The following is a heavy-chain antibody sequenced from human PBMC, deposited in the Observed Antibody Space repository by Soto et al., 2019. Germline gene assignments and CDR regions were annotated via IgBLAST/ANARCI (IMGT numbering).Heavy chain of an antibody. D-gene: IGHD6-13*01. CDR1: GYTFTSYG. Sequence: QVQLVQSGAEVKKPGASVKVSCKASGYTFTSYGISWVRQAPGQGLEWMGWISAYNGNTNYAQKLQVRVTMTTDTTTSTGYMELRWLRSEGTAVYYCARESGLQQLVRLDYGGQGTLGTVSS. V-gene: IGHV1-18*01. J-gene: IGHJ4*02. CDR3: ARESGLQQLVRLDY. CDR2: ISAYNGNT.